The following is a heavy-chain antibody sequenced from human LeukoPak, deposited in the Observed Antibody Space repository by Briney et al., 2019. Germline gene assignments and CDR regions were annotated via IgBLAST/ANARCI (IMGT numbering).Heavy chain of an antibody. V-gene: IGHV4-39*01. Sequence: PSETLSLTCTVSGGSISSSSYYWGWIRQPPGKGLEWIGSIYYSGSTYYNPSLKSRVTISVDTSKNQFSLKLSSVTAADTAVYYCVRSGSYSFWFDPWGQGTLVTVSS. CDR2: IYYSGST. CDR1: GGSISSSSYY. D-gene: IGHD1-26*01. J-gene: IGHJ5*02. CDR3: VRSGSYSFWFDP.